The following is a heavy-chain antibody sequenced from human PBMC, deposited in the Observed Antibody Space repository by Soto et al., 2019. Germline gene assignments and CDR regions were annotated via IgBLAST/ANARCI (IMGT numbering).Heavy chain of an antibody. V-gene: IGHV2-5*01. CDR3: AHRPRGGYYGSGSYYLYFDL. CDR2: IYWNDDK. J-gene: IGHJ4*02. D-gene: IGHD3-10*01. Sequence: SGPTLVNPTQTLTLTCTFSGFSLSTSGVGVGWIRQPPGKALEWLALIYWNDDKRYSPSLKSRLTITKDTSKNQVVLTMTNMDPVDTATYYCAHRPRGGYYGSGSYYLYFDLWGQGTLVTVSS. CDR1: GFSLSTSGVG.